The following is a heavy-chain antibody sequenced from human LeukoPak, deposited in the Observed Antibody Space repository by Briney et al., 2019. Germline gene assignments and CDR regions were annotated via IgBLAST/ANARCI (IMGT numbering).Heavy chain of an antibody. CDR1: GFKFSLYG. J-gene: IGHJ4*02. Sequence: PGGSLRLSCAASGFKFSLYGIHWVRQAPGKGPEWVAQIWYDGSTKYYADSVQARFTISRDNSKNTLYLQMNSPRAEDTAVYYCARHRSSWLIDYWGQGTLVTVSS. D-gene: IGHD6-6*01. CDR2: IWYDGSTK. V-gene: IGHV3-33*01. CDR3: ARHRSSWLIDY.